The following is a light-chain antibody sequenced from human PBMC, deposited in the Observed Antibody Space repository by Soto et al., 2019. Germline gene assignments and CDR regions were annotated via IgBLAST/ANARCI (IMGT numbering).Light chain of an antibody. CDR2: EVT. Sequence: QSVLTQPPSASGSPGQSVTISCTGTSSDIGGYDHVSWYRQDPGKAPKVMIYEVTKRPSGVPDRFSGSKAGNTASLTVFGLQAEDEADYYCQSYDTSLRGWLFGGGTKLTVL. CDR1: SSDIGGYDH. CDR3: QSYDTSLRGWL. J-gene: IGLJ3*02. V-gene: IGLV2-8*01.